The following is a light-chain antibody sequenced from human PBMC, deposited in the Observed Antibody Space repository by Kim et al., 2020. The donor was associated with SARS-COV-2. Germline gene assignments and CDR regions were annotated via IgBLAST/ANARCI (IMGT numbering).Light chain of an antibody. J-gene: IGLJ2*01. CDR1: KLVDKY. CDR2: QDS. Sequence: VSVSPGQTASITCSGDKLVDKYACWYQQKPGQSPVLVIYQDSKRPSGIPERFSGSNSGNTATLTISGTQAMDEADYYCQAWDSNVVFGGGTQLTVL. V-gene: IGLV3-1*01. CDR3: QAWDSNVV.